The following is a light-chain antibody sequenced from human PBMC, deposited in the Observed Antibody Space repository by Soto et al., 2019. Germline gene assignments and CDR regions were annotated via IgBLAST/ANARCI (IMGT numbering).Light chain of an antibody. Sequence: DIPMTQSPSTLSASVGDRVTITCRASQSIDSWLAWHQQKPGKAPKLLISKASSLESGVPSRFSGSGSGTEFTLTISSLQPDDFATYYCQQYNSYRAFGQGTKVEI. V-gene: IGKV1-5*03. CDR2: KAS. J-gene: IGKJ1*01. CDR3: QQYNSYRA. CDR1: QSIDSW.